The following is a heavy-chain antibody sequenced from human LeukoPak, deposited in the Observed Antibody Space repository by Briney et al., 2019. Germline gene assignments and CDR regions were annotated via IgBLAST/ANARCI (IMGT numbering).Heavy chain of an antibody. CDR3: ARTKIEGYCSSTSCYIFDY. Sequence: ASVKVSCRASGYTLTDYYMHWVRQAPGQGLEWMGCIDPDSGGTKSAQRFQGRVTMTRDTSITTVYMELIRLRSDDTAVYYCARTKIEGYCSSTSCYIFDYWGQGTLVTVSS. CDR1: GYTLTDYY. CDR2: IDPDSGGT. V-gene: IGHV1-2*02. D-gene: IGHD2-2*02. J-gene: IGHJ4*02.